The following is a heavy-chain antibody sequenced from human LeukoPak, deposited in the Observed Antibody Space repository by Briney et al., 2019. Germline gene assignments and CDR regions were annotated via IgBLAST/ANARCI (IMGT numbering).Heavy chain of an antibody. CDR3: ARDWGYGSGSYPEF. J-gene: IGHJ4*02. D-gene: IGHD3-10*01. Sequence: GGSLRLSCAASGFTFSSYAMSWVRQAPGKGLEWVANINQDGSEKYYVDSVKGRFTISRDNAKNSLYLQMNSLRAEDTAVYYCARDWGYGSGSYPEFWGQGTLVTVSS. V-gene: IGHV3-7*05. CDR1: GFTFSSYA. CDR2: INQDGSEK.